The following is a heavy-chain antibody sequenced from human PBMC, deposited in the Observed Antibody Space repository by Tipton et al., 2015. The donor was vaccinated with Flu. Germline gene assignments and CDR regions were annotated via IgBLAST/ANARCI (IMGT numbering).Heavy chain of an antibody. CDR2: IYYSGST. V-gene: IGHV4-59*01. D-gene: IGHD3-10*01. Sequence: TLSLTCTVSGGSISTFYWSWIRQPPGKGLEWIGYIYYSGSTNYSPSLKSRLTISLDMSKNQFSLKLTSMTAADTAFYYCARSRYGSGNYWMIDYWGQGTLVTVSS. CDR3: ARSRYGSGNYWMIDY. CDR1: GGSISTFY. J-gene: IGHJ4*02.